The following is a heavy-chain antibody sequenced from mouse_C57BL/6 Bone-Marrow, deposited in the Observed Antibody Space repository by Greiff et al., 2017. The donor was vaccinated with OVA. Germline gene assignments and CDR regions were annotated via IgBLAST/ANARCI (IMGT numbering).Heavy chain of an antibody. V-gene: IGHV1-76*01. CDR3: ARSWGRPYYIDY. J-gene: IGHJ2*01. CDR2: IYPGGGNT. CDR1: GYTFTDYY. Sequence: QVQLQQSGAELVRPGASVKLSCKASGYTFTDYYINWVKQRPGQGLEWIARIYPGGGNTYYNEKFKGKATLTAEKSSSTAYMQLSSLTSEDSAVYYCARSWGRPYYIDYWGQGTTLTVSS.